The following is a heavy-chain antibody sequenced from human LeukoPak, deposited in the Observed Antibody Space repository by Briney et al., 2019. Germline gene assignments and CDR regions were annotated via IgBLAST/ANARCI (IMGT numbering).Heavy chain of an antibody. Sequence: SVTVSCKASGGTFSNYAISWVRQAPGQGLEWMGGIIPIFGTANYAQKFQGRVTITTDESTSTAYMELSSLRSEDTAVYYCARSYYYDSSGYYDYWGQGTLATVSS. CDR1: GGTFSNYA. CDR2: IIPIFGTA. J-gene: IGHJ4*02. CDR3: ARSYYYDSSGYYDY. D-gene: IGHD3-22*01. V-gene: IGHV1-69*05.